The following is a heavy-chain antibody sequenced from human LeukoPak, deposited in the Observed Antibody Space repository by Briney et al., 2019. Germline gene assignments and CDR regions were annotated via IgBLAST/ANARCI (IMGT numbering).Heavy chain of an antibody. CDR3: ARSKDYGSGSPTAFDI. D-gene: IGHD3-10*01. CDR2: ISYDGSNK. Sequence: GGSLRLSCAASGFTFSSYAMHWVRQAPGKGLEWVAVISYDGSNKYYADSVKGRFTISRDNSKNTLYLQMNSLRAGDTAVYYCARSKDYGSGSPTAFDIWGQGTMVTVSS. J-gene: IGHJ3*02. V-gene: IGHV3-30-3*01. CDR1: GFTFSSYA.